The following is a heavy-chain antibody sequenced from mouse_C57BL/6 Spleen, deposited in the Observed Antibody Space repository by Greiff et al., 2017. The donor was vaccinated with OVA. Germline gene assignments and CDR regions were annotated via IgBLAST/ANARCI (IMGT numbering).Heavy chain of an antibody. Sequence: QVQLKQSGAELAKPGASVKLSCKASGYTFTSYWMHWVKQRPGQGLEWIGYINPSSGYTKYNQKFKDKATLTADKSSSTAYMQLSSLTYEDSAVYYCAMTVVATDAMDYWGQGTSVTVSS. J-gene: IGHJ4*01. CDR2: INPSSGYT. V-gene: IGHV1-7*01. CDR1: GYTFTSYW. CDR3: AMTVVATDAMDY. D-gene: IGHD1-1*01.